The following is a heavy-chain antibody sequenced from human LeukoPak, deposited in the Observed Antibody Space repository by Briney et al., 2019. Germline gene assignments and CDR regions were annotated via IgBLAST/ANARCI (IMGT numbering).Heavy chain of an antibody. CDR1: GYTFTGYY. J-gene: IGHJ4*02. CDR3: ARQYSSGYSYYFDY. CDR2: INPNSGGT. D-gene: IGHD3-22*01. Sequence: GASVKVSCKASGYTFTGYYIHWVRQAPGQGLEWMGWINPNSGGTNYAQKFQGRVTMTRGTSISTAYMELSRLRSDDTAVYYCARQYSSGYSYYFDYWGQGTLVTVSS. V-gene: IGHV1-2*02.